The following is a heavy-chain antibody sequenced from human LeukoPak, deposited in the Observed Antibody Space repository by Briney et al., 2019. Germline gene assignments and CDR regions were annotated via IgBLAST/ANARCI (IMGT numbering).Heavy chain of an antibody. D-gene: IGHD4-11*01. CDR1: GYTFTCYY. V-gene: IGHV1-69*06. J-gene: IGHJ6*03. CDR3: ARVSSNYDYYYYYYMDV. Sequence: GASVKVSCKASGYTFTCYYMHWVRQAPGQGLEWMGGIIPIFGTANYAQKFQGGVTITADKSTSTAYMELSSLRSEDTAVYYCARVSSNYDYYYYYYMDVWGKGTTVTVSS. CDR2: IIPIFGTA.